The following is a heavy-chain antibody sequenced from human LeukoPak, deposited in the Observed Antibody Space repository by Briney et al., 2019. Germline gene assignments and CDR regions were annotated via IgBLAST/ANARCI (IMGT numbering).Heavy chain of an antibody. CDR1: GITFSSYG. V-gene: IGHV3-66*01. D-gene: IGHD2-21*02. J-gene: IGHJ4*02. CDR2: FYSGGTT. Sequence: GGSLRLSCAASGITFSSYGMNWVRQAPGRGLEWVSLFYSGGTTYYAESVKGRFTISRDNSKNTLYLQMNSLRAEDTAVYYCAREARTVVTAIRSFDYWGQGTLVTVSS. CDR3: AREARTVVTAIRSFDY.